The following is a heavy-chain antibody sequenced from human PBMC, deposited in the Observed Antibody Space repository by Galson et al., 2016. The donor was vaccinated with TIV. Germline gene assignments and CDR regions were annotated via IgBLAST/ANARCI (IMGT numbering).Heavy chain of an antibody. J-gene: IGHJ6*02. CDR2: IDLSDSYT. Sequence: QSGAEVTKPGESLRISCKGSGHRFTSKWISWVRQMPGKGLEWMGKIDLSDSYTNYSPSLQGHVTLSVDKSISTAYLQWSSLRASDTAMYYCATSRDIESLLEIYGMDVWGQGTTVTVSS. D-gene: IGHD3-3*01. CDR3: ATSRDIESLLEIYGMDV. CDR1: GHRFTSKW. V-gene: IGHV5-10-1*01.